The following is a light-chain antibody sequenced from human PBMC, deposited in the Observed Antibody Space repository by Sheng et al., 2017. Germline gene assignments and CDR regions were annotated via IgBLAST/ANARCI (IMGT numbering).Light chain of an antibody. J-gene: IGLJ2*01. CDR1: SSDIGAYNS. CDR3: SSYTTTSTLL. Sequence: QSALTQHASVSGSPGQSITISCTETSSDIGAYNSVSWYQQHPGKAHKLMIYDVNNRPSGVSNRFSGSKSGITASLTISGLQAEDGADYYCSSYTTTSTLLFGGGTKLTVL. CDR2: DVN. V-gene: IGLV2-14*03.